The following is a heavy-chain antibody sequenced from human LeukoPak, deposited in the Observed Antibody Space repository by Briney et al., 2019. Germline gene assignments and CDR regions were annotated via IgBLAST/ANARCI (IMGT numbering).Heavy chain of an antibody. J-gene: IGHJ6*03. CDR3: ARPFLAGGYYMDI. D-gene: IGHD2/OR15-2a*01. Sequence: GRSLRLSCAASGFTFRSYAMHWVRQAPDKGLEWVALISYDGSNKYYADSVKGRFTISRDNSKNTLFLQMNSLRADDTAVYYCARPFLAGGYYMDIWGKGTTVSVSS. CDR1: GFTFRSYA. CDR2: ISYDGSNK. V-gene: IGHV3-30*04.